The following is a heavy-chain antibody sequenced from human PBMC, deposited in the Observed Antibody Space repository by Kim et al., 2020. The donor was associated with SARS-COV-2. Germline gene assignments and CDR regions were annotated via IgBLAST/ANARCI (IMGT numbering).Heavy chain of an antibody. Sequence: YNAGSVKGRLTISRNKSKNTLYLQMNSLRAEDTAVYYCAKEGRATGAIDYWGQGTLVTVSS. J-gene: IGHJ4*02. CDR3: AKEGRATGAIDY. V-gene: IGHV3-23*01. D-gene: IGHD5-12*01.